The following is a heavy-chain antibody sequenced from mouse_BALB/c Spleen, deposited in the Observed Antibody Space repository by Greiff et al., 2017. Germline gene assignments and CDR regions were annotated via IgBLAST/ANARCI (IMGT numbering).Heavy chain of an antibody. CDR2: ISYDGSN. V-gene: IGHV3-6*02. D-gene: IGHD3-2*01. CDR3: ARGVDSSGAWFAY. CDR1: GYSITSGYY. Sequence: EVQRVESGPGLVKPSQSLSLTCSVTGYSITSGYYWNWIRQFPGNKLEWMGYISYDGSNNYNPSLKNRISITRDTSKNQFFLKLNSVTTEDTATYYCARGVDSSGAWFAYWGQGTLVTVSA. J-gene: IGHJ3*01.